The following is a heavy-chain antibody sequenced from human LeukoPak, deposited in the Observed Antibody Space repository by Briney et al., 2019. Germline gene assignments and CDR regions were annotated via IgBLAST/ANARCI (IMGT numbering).Heavy chain of an antibody. CDR3: ARDTYTVAGEFDY. D-gene: IGHD6-19*01. CDR1: GFTFSSYS. J-gene: IGHJ4*02. Sequence: GGSLRLSCAASGFTFSSYSMNWVRQAPGKGLEWVSSISSSSSYIYYADSVKGRFTISRDSAKNSLYLQMNSLRAEDTAVYYCARDTYTVAGEFDYWGQGTLVTVSS. V-gene: IGHV3-21*01. CDR2: ISSSSSYI.